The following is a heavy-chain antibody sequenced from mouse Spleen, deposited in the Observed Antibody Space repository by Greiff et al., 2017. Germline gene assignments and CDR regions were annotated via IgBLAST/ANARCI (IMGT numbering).Heavy chain of an antibody. V-gene: IGHV5-17*01. D-gene: IGHD1-1*01. Sequence: EVKLVESGGGLVKPGGSLKLSCAASGFTFSDYGMHWVRQAPEKGLEWVAYISSGSSTIYYADTVKGRFTISRDNAKNTLFLQMTSLRSEDTAMYYCARSVTTVVDGVDYWGQGTSVTVSS. CDR1: GFTFSDYG. J-gene: IGHJ4*01. CDR3: ARSVTTVVDGVDY. CDR2: ISSGSSTI.